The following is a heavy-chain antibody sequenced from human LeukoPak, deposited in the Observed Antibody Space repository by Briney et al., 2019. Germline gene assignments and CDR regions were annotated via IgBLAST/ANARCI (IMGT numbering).Heavy chain of an antibody. D-gene: IGHD3-22*01. J-gene: IGHJ4*02. V-gene: IGHV1-2*02. CDR1: GYTFTGYY. CDR3: ASNYYDSSGYYYTPDY. CDR2: INPNSGGT. Sequence: ASVKVSCKAPGYTFTGYYMHWVRQAPGQGLEWMGWINPNSGGTNYAQKFQGRVTMTRDTSISTAYMELSRLRSDDTAVYYCASNYYDSSGYYYTPDYWGQGTLVTVSS.